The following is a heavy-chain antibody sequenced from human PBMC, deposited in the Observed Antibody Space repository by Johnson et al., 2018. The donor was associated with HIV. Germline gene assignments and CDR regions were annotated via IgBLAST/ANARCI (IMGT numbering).Heavy chain of an antibody. CDR3: ARDLGGSDAFDI. CDR1: GFTVSSNY. D-gene: IGHD3-16*01. Sequence: VQLVESGGGLIQPGGSLRLSCAASGFTVSSNYMSWFRQAPGKGLEWVSVIYSGGSTYYADPVKGRFTITRDNSKNTLYLQMNSLRAEDTAVYYCARDLGGSDAFDIWCQGTIVTVSS. CDR2: IYSGGST. J-gene: IGHJ3*02. V-gene: IGHV3-53*01.